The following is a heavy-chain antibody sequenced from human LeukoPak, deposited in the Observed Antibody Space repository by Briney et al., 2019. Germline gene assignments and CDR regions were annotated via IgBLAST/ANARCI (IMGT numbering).Heavy chain of an antibody. Sequence: KPSETLSLTCTVSGGSISSSSYYWGWIRQPPGKGLEWIGSIYYSGSTYYNPSLKSRVTISVDKSKNQFSLKLSSVTAADTAVYYCARVHRFGPYDSSGYFDYWGQGTLVTVSS. CDR2: IYYSGST. J-gene: IGHJ4*02. V-gene: IGHV4-39*07. D-gene: IGHD3-22*01. CDR3: ARVHRFGPYDSSGYFDY. CDR1: GGSISSSSYY.